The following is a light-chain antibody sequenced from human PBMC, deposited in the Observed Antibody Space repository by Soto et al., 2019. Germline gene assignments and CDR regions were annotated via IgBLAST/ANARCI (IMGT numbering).Light chain of an antibody. CDR3: LQDYDYPRT. CDR2: KAS. V-gene: IGKV1-5*03. Sequence: DIQMTQSPSTLSGSVGDRVTITCRASQTISSWLAWYQQKPGKAPKLLIYKASTLKSGVPSRFSGRGSGTDFTLTISSLQPEDFATYYCLQDYDYPRTFGQGTKVAIK. CDR1: QTISSW. J-gene: IGKJ1*01.